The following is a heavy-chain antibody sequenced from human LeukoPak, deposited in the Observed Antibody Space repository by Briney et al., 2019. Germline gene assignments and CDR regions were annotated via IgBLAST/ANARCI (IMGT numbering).Heavy chain of an antibody. Sequence: SETLSLTCTVSGGSISSSSYYWGWIRQPPGKGLEWIGSIYYSGSTYYNPSLKSRVTISVDTSKNQFSLKLSSVTAADTAVYYCARHLRSSWSSYYMDVWGKGTTVTVSS. CDR2: IYYSGST. D-gene: IGHD6-13*01. V-gene: IGHV4-39*01. CDR3: ARHLRSSWSSYYMDV. CDR1: GGSISSSSYY. J-gene: IGHJ6*03.